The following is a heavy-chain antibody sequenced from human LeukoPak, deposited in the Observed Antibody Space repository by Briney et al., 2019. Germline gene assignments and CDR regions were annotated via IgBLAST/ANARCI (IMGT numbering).Heavy chain of an antibody. CDR1: GYTFTGYY. J-gene: IGHJ4*02. D-gene: IGHD3-22*01. CDR2: INPNSGGT. Sequence: GASVKVSCKASGYTFTGYYMHWVRQAPGQGLEWMGWINPNSGGTNYAQKFQGRVTMTRDTSISTAYMELSRLRSDDTAVYYCARRGFLVDYYDSSGFDYWGQGTLVTVSS. CDR3: ARRGFLVDYYDSSGFDY. V-gene: IGHV1-2*02.